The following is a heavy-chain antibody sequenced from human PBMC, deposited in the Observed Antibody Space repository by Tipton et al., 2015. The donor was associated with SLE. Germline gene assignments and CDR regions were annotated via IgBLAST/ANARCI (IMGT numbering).Heavy chain of an antibody. Sequence: SLRLSCAASGFTFSSYWMSWVRQAPGKGLEWVANIKQDGSEKYYVDSVKGRFTISRDNAKNSLYLQMNSLRAEDTAVYYCARSRYCGGDCYFYYYYGMDVWGQGTTVTVSS. CDR3: ARSRYCGGDCYFYYYYGMDV. CDR1: GFTFSSYW. CDR2: IKQDGSEK. J-gene: IGHJ6*02. D-gene: IGHD2-21*01. V-gene: IGHV3-7*01.